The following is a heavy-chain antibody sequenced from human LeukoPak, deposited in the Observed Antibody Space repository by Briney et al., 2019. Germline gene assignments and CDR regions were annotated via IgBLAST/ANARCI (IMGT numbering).Heavy chain of an antibody. V-gene: IGHV3-23*01. CDR2: ISGSGGST. J-gene: IGHJ5*02. CDR1: GFTFSSYA. D-gene: IGHD6-13*01. CDR3: AKAAIAAPSTVNWFDP. Sequence: GGSLRLSCAASGFTFSSYAMSWVRQAPGKGLEWVSAISGSGGSTYYADFVKGRFTISRDNSKNTVYLQMNSLRADDTAVYYCAKAAIAAPSTVNWFDPWGQGTLVTVSS.